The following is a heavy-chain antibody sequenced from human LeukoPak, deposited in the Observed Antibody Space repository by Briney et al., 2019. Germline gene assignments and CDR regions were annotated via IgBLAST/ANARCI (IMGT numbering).Heavy chain of an antibody. Sequence: PSETLSLTCTVSGDSISSRSYYWGWIRQPPGKGLEWIGSIYYSGITYYNPSLKSRVTISVDTSKNQFSLKLSSVTAADTAVYYCAREGTAGTNPNWFDPWGQGTLVTVSS. D-gene: IGHD1-1*01. CDR1: GDSISSRSYY. V-gene: IGHV4-39*07. CDR3: AREGTAGTNPNWFDP. CDR2: IYYSGIT. J-gene: IGHJ5*02.